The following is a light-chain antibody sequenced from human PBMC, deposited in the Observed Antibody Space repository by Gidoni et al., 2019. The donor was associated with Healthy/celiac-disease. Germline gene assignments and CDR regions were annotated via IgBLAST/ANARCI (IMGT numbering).Light chain of an antibody. CDR2: AAS. CDR1: QGISNY. Sequence: DIQITQSPSSLSASVGDRVTITCRASQGISNYLAWYQQKPGKVPKLLIYAASTWQSGVPSRFSGSGAGTDFTLTISSLQPEDVATYYCQKYNSALSFTFXPXTKVDIK. V-gene: IGKV1-27*01. J-gene: IGKJ3*01. CDR3: QKYNSALSFT.